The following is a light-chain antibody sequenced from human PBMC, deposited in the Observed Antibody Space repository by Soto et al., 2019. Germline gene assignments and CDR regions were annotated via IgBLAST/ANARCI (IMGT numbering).Light chain of an antibody. CDR1: QGISHF. V-gene: IGKV1-17*03. Sequence: DIQMTQSPSAMSASVGDRVTITCRASQGISHFLAWFQQKPGKVPKRLIYAVSSLQSGVPSRFSGSGSGTEFTLTSSSLQPEDSATYYWLQHNSYPLTFGGGTKVEIK. J-gene: IGKJ4*01. CDR2: AVS. CDR3: LQHNSYPLT.